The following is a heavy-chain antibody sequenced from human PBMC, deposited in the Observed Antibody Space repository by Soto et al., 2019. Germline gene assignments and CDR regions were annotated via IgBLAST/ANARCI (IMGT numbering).Heavy chain of an antibody. Sequence: SETLSLTCAVYGESFSGYFWTWIRQPPGKGLEWIGYIHDSGITDYNPSLKSRATISIDTFRNQISLNLHSVTAADTAVYYCAREYAFSSDYWGQGTVVTVSS. CDR3: AREYAFSSDY. CDR2: IHDSGIT. J-gene: IGHJ4*02. CDR1: GESFSGYF. D-gene: IGHD2-2*01. V-gene: IGHV4-34*11.